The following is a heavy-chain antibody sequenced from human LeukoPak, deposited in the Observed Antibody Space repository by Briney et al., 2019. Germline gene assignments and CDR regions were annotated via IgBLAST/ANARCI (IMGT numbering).Heavy chain of an antibody. CDR1: GGTFSSYA. V-gene: IGHV1-69*13. CDR3: ARETAAAGTGWFDP. CDR2: IIPIFGTA. D-gene: IGHD6-13*01. Sequence: SVKVSCKASGGTFSSYAISWVRQAPGQGLEWMGGIIPIFGTANYAQKFQGRVTITADESTSTAYMELSSLRSEDTAVYYCARETAAAGTGWFDPWGEGTLVTVSS. J-gene: IGHJ5*02.